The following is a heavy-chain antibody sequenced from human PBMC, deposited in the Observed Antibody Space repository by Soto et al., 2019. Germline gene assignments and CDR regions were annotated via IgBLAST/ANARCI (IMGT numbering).Heavy chain of an antibody. Sequence: GGSLRLSCAASGFTFSDYYMSWIRQAPGKXLEWVSYISSSGSTIYYADSVKGRFTISRDNAKNSLYLQMNSLRAEDTAVYYCARVTRTCSGGSCYSMADAFDIWGQGTMVTVSS. CDR1: GFTFSDYY. V-gene: IGHV3-11*01. CDR3: ARVTRTCSGGSCYSMADAFDI. J-gene: IGHJ3*02. D-gene: IGHD2-15*01. CDR2: ISSSGSTI.